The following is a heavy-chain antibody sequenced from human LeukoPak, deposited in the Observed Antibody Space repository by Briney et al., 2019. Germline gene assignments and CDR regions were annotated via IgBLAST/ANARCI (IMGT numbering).Heavy chain of an antibody. D-gene: IGHD3-10*01. V-gene: IGHV4-59*01. CDR1: GGSISSYY. CDR2: IYYSGST. J-gene: IGHJ6*02. CDR3: ARESYCGSGRTYYYYGMDV. Sequence: SETLSLTCTVSGGSISSYYWSWIRQPPGKGLEWIGYIYYSGSTNYNPSLKSRVTISVDTSKNQFSLKLSSVTAADTAVYYCARESYCGSGRTYYYYGMDVWGQGTTVTVSS.